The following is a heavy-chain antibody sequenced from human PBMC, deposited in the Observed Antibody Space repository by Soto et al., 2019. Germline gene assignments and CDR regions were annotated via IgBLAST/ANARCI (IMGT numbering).Heavy chain of an antibody. CDR3: ARGSSGYISSWYYFQY. J-gene: IGHJ4*02. CDR1: VLTFTDYA. V-gene: IGHV3-23*01. CDR2: ISGIGGST. Sequence: VGSLRLSCASSVLTFTDYALSWVRQSPGKWLEWVATISGIGGSTYLADSVKGRLSISRDNSKNTVSLLMNSLRAEDTAVYFCARGSSGYISSWYYFQYLGRGTLVNVSS. D-gene: IGHD6-13*01.